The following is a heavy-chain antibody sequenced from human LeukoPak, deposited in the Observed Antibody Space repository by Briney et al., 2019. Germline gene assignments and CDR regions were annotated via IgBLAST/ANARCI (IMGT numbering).Heavy chain of an antibody. CDR1: GFTFSSYA. D-gene: IGHD5-12*01. CDR3: ARVVNGYDVDDYYYYYMDV. CDR2: ISGSGGST. V-gene: IGHV3-23*01. Sequence: PGGSLRLSCAASGFTFSSYAMSWVRQAPGKGLGWVSAISGSGGSTYYADSVKGRFTISRDNSKNTLYPQMNSLRAEDTAVYYCARVVNGYDVDDYYYYYMDVWGKGATVTVSS. J-gene: IGHJ6*03.